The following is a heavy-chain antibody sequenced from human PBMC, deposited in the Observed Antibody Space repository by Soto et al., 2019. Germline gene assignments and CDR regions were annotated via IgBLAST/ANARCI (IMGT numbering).Heavy chain of an antibody. J-gene: IGHJ4*02. V-gene: IGHV1-3*01. CDR3: ARSIVVVTALDY. CDR2: INAGNGNT. CDR1: GYIFTSYY. Sequence: ASVKVSCKASGYIFTSYYIHWVRQAPGQGLEWMGWINAGNGNTKFSQSFQGRVTITRDTSASTAYMELSSLRSEDTAVYYCARSIVVVTALDYWGQGTLVTVSS. D-gene: IGHD2-21*02.